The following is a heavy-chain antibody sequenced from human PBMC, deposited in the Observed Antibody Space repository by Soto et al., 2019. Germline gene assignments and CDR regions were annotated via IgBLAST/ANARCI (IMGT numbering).Heavy chain of an antibody. D-gene: IGHD3-3*01. CDR3: AKDGLNYDFWSGYSKNTNWFDP. CDR2: ISGSGGST. J-gene: IGHJ5*02. CDR1: GFTFDDYA. V-gene: IGHV3-23*01. Sequence: GGSLRLSCAASGFTFDDYAMHWVRQAPGKGLEWVSAISGSGGSTYYADSVKGRFTISRDNSKNTLYLQMNSLRAEDTAVYYCAKDGLNYDFWSGYSKNTNWFDPWGQGTLVTVSS.